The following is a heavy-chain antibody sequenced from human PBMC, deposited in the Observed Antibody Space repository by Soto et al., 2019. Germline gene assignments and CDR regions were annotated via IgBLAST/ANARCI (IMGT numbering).Heavy chain of an antibody. CDR3: ARELVDCSGGSCYNWFDP. J-gene: IGHJ5*02. D-gene: IGHD2-15*01. Sequence: GGSLRLSCAASGFTFSDYYMSWIRQAPGKGLEWVSYIGSSSSYTNYADSVKGRFTISRDNAKNSLYLQMNSLRAEDTAVYYCARELVDCSGGSCYNWFDPWGQGTLVTVSS. CDR2: IGSSSSYT. CDR1: GFTFSDYY. V-gene: IGHV3-11*06.